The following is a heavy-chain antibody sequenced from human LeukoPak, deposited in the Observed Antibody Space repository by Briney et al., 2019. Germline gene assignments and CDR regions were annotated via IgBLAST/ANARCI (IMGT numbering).Heavy chain of an antibody. J-gene: IGHJ5*02. V-gene: IGHV1-2*02. D-gene: IGHD2-21*01. Sequence: ASVKVSCKTSGYSFTDYYMHWVRQAPGQGLEWMGWINPNGGGTSSAQKFQGRVTMTRDTSITTVYMEVSWLTSDGTAIYYCARADRLDGGPYLIGPWGQGTLVTVSS. CDR1: GYSFTDYY. CDR2: INPNGGGT. CDR3: ARADRLDGGPYLIGP.